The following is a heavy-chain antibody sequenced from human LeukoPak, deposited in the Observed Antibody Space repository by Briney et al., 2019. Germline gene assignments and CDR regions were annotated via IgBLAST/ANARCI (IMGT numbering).Heavy chain of an antibody. CDR1: GGSISSSSYY. CDR3: ARQDSSSWYPAAYYYYYMDV. D-gene: IGHD6-13*01. Sequence: SETLSLTCTVSGGSISSSSYYWGWIRQPPGKGLEWIGSIYYSGSTYYNPSLRSRVTISVDTSKNQFSLKLSSVTAADTAVYYCARQDSSSWYPAAYYYYYMDVWGKGTTVTVSS. J-gene: IGHJ6*03. V-gene: IGHV4-39*01. CDR2: IYYSGST.